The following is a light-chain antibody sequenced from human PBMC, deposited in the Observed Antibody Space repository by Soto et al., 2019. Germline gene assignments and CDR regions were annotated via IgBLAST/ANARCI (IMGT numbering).Light chain of an antibody. CDR2: DAS. Sequence: EIVLTQSPATLSLSPGERATLSCRASQSVSSYLAWYQQKPGQAPRLLIYDASNRATGIPARFSGSGSGTDFTLTISSLEPEDFAVYYWQQRSNFFTFGPGTKGDI. J-gene: IGKJ3*01. CDR1: QSVSSY. V-gene: IGKV3-11*01. CDR3: QQRSNFFT.